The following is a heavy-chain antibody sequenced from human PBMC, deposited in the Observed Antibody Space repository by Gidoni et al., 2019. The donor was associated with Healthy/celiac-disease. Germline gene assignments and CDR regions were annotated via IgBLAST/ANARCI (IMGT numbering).Heavy chain of an antibody. CDR3: ARPYGSGYRDAFDI. CDR2: IYSGGST. V-gene: IGHV3-66*04. D-gene: IGHD3-22*01. CDR1: GFTVSSNY. Sequence: EVQLVESGGGLVQPGGSLRVSCSAAGFTVSSNYRSWVRQAPGKGLEWVSVIYSGGSTYYADSVKGRFTISRDNSKNTLYLQMNSLRAEDTAVYYCARPYGSGYRDAFDIWGQGTMVTVSS. J-gene: IGHJ3*02.